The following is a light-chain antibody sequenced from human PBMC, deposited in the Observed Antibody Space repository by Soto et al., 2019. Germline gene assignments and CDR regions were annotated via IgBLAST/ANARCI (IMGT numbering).Light chain of an antibody. CDR2: DAS. J-gene: IGKJ1*01. Sequence: EIVLTQSPATLSVSPGERAVLSFRASHSVSSHLAWYQQKPGQAPRLLIYDASNRATGIPARFSGSGSGTDFTLTISSLEPEDFAVYYCQQRSNWWTFGQGTKV. CDR3: QQRSNWWT. CDR1: HSVSSH. V-gene: IGKV3-11*01.